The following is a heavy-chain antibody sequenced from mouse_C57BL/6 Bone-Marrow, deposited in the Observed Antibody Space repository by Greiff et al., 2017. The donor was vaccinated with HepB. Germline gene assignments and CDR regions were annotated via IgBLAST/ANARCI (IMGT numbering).Heavy chain of an antibody. CDR3: ARWGKFDYDMDY. CDR2: IYPGSGST. J-gene: IGHJ4*01. V-gene: IGHV1-55*01. Sequence: QVQLQQPGAELVKPGASVKMSCKASGYTFTSYWITWVKQRPGQGLEWIGDIYPGSGSTNYNEKFKSKATLTVDTSSSTDYMQLSSLTSEDSAVYYCARWGKFDYDMDYWGQGTSVTVSS. CDR1: GYTFTSYW.